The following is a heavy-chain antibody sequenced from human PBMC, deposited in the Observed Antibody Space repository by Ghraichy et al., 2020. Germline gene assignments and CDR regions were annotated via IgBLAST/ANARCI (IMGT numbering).Heavy chain of an antibody. CDR3: ATGSPLSD. Sequence: GGSLRLSCAASGFTFRNYAMHWVRQAPGKGLECTAIISSDGSIKYYADSVKGRFTISRDNSKNTLYLQMSSLRDEDTALYYCATGSPLSDWGQGTLVTVSS. CDR1: GFTFRNYA. D-gene: IGHD6-19*01. V-gene: IGHV3-30*04. CDR2: ISSDGSIK. J-gene: IGHJ4*02.